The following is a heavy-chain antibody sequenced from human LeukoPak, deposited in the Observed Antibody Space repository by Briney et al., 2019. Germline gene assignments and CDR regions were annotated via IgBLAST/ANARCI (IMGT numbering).Heavy chain of an antibody. V-gene: IGHV4-30-2*05. CDR2: IYHTGNT. CDR1: GASITSGDYS. J-gene: IGHJ4*02. Sequence: SQTLSLTCALSGASITSGDYSWNWMRQPPGKGLEWIGYIYHTGNTYYNPSLRSRVTISVDTSKNQFSLKLSSVTAADTAVYYCASVDTAMGHFEGWGQGTLVTVSS. D-gene: IGHD5-18*01. CDR3: ASVDTAMGHFEG.